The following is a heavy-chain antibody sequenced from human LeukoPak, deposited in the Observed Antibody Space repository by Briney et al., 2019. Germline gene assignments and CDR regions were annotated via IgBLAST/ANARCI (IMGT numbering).Heavy chain of an antibody. CDR2: ISGSGGST. D-gene: IGHD6-19*01. Sequence: GGSLRLSCAASGFAFRSYAMSWVRQAPGKGLEWVSSISGSGGSTYYADSVKGRFTISRDNSKNTLYLQMNSLRAEDTAVYYCAKGYSSGWYDYWGQGTLVTVSS. CDR1: GFAFRSYA. J-gene: IGHJ4*02. V-gene: IGHV3-23*01. CDR3: AKGYSSGWYDY.